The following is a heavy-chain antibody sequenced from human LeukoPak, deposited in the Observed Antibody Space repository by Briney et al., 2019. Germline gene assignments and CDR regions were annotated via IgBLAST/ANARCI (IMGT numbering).Heavy chain of an antibody. CDR1: GYTFTSYY. CDR2: INSSGGST. Sequence: ASVKVSCKASGYTFTSYYMHWVRQAPGQGLEWMGIINSSGGSTSYVQKFQGRVTMTRDMSTSTVYMELSSLRSEDTAVYYCARAHSSSADSYYYYYMDVWGKGTTVTVSS. J-gene: IGHJ6*03. D-gene: IGHD6-6*01. CDR3: ARAHSSSADSYYYYYMDV. V-gene: IGHV1-46*01.